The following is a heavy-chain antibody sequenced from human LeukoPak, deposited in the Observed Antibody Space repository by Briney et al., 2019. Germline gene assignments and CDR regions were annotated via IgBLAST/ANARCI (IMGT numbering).Heavy chain of an antibody. D-gene: IGHD6-6*01. Sequence: GRSLRLSCAASGFTFSAYGMHWVRQAPGKGLEWVAVIWFDGSNKCYADSVKGRFTISRDNSKNTLYLQMNSLRAEDTAVYYCSSCRPESIAARMFDYWGQGTLVTVSS. V-gene: IGHV3-33*01. J-gene: IGHJ4*02. CDR2: IWFDGSNK. CDR3: SSCRPESIAARMFDY. CDR1: GFTFSAYG.